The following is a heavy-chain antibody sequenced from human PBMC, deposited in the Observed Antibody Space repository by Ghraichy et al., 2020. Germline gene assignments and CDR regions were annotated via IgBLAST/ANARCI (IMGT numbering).Heavy chain of an antibody. D-gene: IGHD6-25*01. CDR1: GFSFRVHS. CDR2: ISTSEYTS. Sequence: GGSLRLSCAASGFSFRVHSMNWVRQAPGKGLEWLASISTSEYTSYADSVKGRFTISRDDAKSSLYLHMSSLRAEDTAIYYCARDGGIAANAYWGQGTLVTVSS. V-gene: IGHV3-69-1*02. CDR3: ARDGGIAANAY. J-gene: IGHJ4*02.